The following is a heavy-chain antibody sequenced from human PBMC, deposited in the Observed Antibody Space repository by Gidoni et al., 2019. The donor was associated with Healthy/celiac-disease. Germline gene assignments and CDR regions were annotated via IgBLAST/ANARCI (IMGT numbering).Heavy chain of an antibody. D-gene: IGHD2-15*01. V-gene: IGHV1-69*08. CDR3: ARDGVGRYCSGGSCQSYYYGMDV. CDR2: IIPILGIA. Sequence: QVQLVQSGAEVKKPGSSVKVSCKASGGTFSSYTISWVRQAPGQGLEWMGRIIPILGIANYAQKFQGRVTITADKSTSTAYMELSSLRSEDTAVYYCARDGVGRYCSGGSCQSYYYGMDVWGQGTTVTVSS. J-gene: IGHJ6*02. CDR1: GGTFSSYT.